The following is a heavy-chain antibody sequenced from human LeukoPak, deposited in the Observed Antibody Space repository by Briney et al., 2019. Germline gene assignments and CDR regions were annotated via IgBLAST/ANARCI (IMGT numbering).Heavy chain of an antibody. CDR1: RYTFTSYD. D-gene: IGHD1-26*01. CDR3: ARLSRSDGAFDI. J-gene: IGHJ3*02. Sequence: GASVKVSCKASRYTFTSYDINWVRQATGQGLEWMGWMNPNSGNTGYAQKFQGRVTMTRNTSISTAYMELSSLRSEDTAVYYCARLSRSDGAFDIWGQGTMVTVSS. V-gene: IGHV1-8*01. CDR2: MNPNSGNT.